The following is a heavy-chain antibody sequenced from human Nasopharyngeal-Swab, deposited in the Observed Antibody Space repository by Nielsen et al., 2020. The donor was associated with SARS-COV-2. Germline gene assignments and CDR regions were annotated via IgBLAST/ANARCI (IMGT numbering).Heavy chain of an antibody. V-gene: IGHV3-7*04. CDR2: IKQDGSEK. Sequence: GESLKISCAASGFTFSSYWMSWVRQAPGKGLEWVANIKQDGSEKYYVDSVKGRFTISRDNAKNSLYLKMNSLRAEDTAVYYCARDRGKAAAGTNWFDPWGQGTLVTVSS. D-gene: IGHD6-13*01. CDR3: ARDRGKAAAGTNWFDP. J-gene: IGHJ5*02. CDR1: GFTFSSYW.